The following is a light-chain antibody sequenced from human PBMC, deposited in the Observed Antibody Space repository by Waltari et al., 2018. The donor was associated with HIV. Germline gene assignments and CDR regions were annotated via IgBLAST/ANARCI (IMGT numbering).Light chain of an antibody. Sequence: QSALTQPASVSGSPGQSITISCTGTSSDVGGYNYVSWYQQHPGKAPKLMIYDVSNRPLGVSNRFSGSKSGNTASLTSSGLQAEDEADYYCSSYTSSSTLVFGGGTKLTVL. J-gene: IGLJ3*02. CDR1: SSDVGGYNY. CDR2: DVS. V-gene: IGLV2-14*03. CDR3: SSYTSSSTLV.